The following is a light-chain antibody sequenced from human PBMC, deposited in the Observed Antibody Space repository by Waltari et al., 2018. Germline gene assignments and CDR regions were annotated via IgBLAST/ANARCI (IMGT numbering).Light chain of an antibody. CDR2: GAS. V-gene: IGKV3-15*01. CDR1: QSVSSN. CDR3: QQYSNWPPCT. Sequence: ELVMTQSPATLSVSPGERATLSCRASQSVSSNLAWYQQKPGQAPRLLIYGASTRATGIPARFSGSGSVTEFTLTISSLQSEDFAVYYCQQYSNWPPCTFGQGTKLEI. J-gene: IGKJ2*02.